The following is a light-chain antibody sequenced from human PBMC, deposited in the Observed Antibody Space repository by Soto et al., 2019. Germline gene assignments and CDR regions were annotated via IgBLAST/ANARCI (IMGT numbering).Light chain of an antibody. J-gene: IGKJ4*01. V-gene: IGKV3D-15*02. Sequence: EIVMTQSPTILSVSPGERATLSCRASQSVSSNLAWYQQKPGQAPRLLIYGVYTRAPGIPARFSGSGSGTEFTLTISSLQSEDFAVYYCQQYDNSPLTFGGGTKVEVK. CDR1: QSVSSN. CDR2: GVY. CDR3: QQYDNSPLT.